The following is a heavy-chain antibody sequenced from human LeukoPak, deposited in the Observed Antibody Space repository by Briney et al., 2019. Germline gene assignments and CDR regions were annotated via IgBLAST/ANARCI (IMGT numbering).Heavy chain of an antibody. Sequence: SGTLSLTCTVSGYSISSGYYWGWIRQPPGKGLEWIGSIYHSGSTYYNPSLKSRVTISVDTSKNQFSLKLSSVTAADTAVYYCARLWDYGYYYYYMDVWGKGTTVTVSS. CDR1: GYSISSGYY. D-gene: IGHD4-17*01. CDR2: IYHSGST. J-gene: IGHJ6*03. CDR3: ARLWDYGYYYYYMDV. V-gene: IGHV4-38-2*02.